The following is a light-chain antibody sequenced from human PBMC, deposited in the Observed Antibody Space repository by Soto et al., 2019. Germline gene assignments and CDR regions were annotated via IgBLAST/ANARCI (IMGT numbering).Light chain of an antibody. V-gene: IGLV7-46*01. CDR3: LLYFSGVQV. Sequence: QAVVTQEPSLTVSPGGTVTLTGGSSTGAVTSGHFPYWFQQKPGQAPRTVIYDTSNKHSWTPARFSGSLLGGKAALTLSGAQPEDEAEYYCLLYFSGVQVFGGGTKLTVL. CDR1: TGAVTSGHF. CDR2: DTS. J-gene: IGLJ2*01.